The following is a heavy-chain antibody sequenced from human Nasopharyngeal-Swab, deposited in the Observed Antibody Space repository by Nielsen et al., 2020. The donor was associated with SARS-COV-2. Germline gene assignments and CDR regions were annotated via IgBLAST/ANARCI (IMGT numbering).Heavy chain of an antibody. CDR1: GFTFDDYA. Sequence: GESLKISCAASGFTFDDYAMHWVRQAPGKGLEWVSLISGDGSVTYYAESMKGRFTISRDNSKNSLYLQMNNLRTEDTALYYCAKSIGELLSPFDYWGQGTLVTVSS. D-gene: IGHD1-26*01. V-gene: IGHV3-43*02. J-gene: IGHJ4*02. CDR2: ISGDGSVT. CDR3: AKSIGELLSPFDY.